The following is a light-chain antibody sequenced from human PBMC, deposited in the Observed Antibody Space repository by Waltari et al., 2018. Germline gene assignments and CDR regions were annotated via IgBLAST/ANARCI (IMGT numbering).Light chain of an antibody. J-gene: IGLJ3*02. CDR1: SSDDGGYNY. Sequence: QSALTQPPSASGSPGQSVTISCTGTSSDDGGYNYVSWYQQHPGKAPKLLLFEVTKRPSGVPVRFSCSKSGDMASLTVSGLQADDEADYFCSAYVGSEVVFGEGTKLTVL. CDR3: SAYVGSEVV. V-gene: IGLV2-8*01. CDR2: EVT.